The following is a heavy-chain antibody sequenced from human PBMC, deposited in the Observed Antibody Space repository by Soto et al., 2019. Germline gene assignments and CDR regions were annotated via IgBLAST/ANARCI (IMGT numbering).Heavy chain of an antibody. CDR3: ARDRGYSSSNWFDP. Sequence: GGSLRLSCAASGFTFSSYWMSWVRQAPGKGLEWVANIKQDGSEKYYVDSVKGRFTISRDNAKNSLYLQMNSLRAEDTAVYYCARDRGYSSSNWFDPWGQGTLVTVSS. J-gene: IGHJ5*02. V-gene: IGHV3-7*01. D-gene: IGHD6-6*01. CDR2: IKQDGSEK. CDR1: GFTFSSYW.